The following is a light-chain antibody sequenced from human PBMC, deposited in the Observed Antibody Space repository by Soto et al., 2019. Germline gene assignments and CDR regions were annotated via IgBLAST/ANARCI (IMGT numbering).Light chain of an antibody. CDR3: SSYTSSSTLNYV. Sequence: QSVLTQPASVSGSPGQSITISCTGTSSDVVGYNYVSWYQQHPGKAPELMIYDVSNRPSGVSNRFSGSKSGNTASLTISGLQAEDEADYYCSSYTSSSTLNYVFGTGTKVTVL. J-gene: IGLJ1*01. CDR2: DVS. V-gene: IGLV2-14*01. CDR1: SSDVVGYNY.